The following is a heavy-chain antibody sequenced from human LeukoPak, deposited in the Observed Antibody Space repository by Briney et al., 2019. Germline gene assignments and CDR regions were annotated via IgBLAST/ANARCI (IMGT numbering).Heavy chain of an antibody. V-gene: IGHV3-48*01. CDR2: INHNAEMI. Sequence: GGSLRLSCEGSGFPFGSHVMSWVRQAPGKGLEWIAYINHNAEMIFYPDFVKGRFTISRDNPKKSLYLQMNSLRAEDTAVYYCAKEEWPAHSHFDYWGQGTLVTVSS. D-gene: IGHD3-3*01. CDR3: AKEEWPAHSHFDY. CDR1: GFPFGSHV. J-gene: IGHJ4*02.